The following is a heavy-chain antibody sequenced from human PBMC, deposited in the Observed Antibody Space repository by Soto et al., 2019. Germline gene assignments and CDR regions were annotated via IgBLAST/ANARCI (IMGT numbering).Heavy chain of an antibody. D-gene: IGHD1-26*01. CDR1: GFTFSDYY. J-gene: IGHJ4*02. Sequence: ESGGGLVKPGGSLRLSCAASGFTFSDYYMSWIRQAPGKGLEWVSYISRSGRTISYADSVKGRFTISRDNAKNSLYLQMNRLRAEDTAVYYCARDWDNGSYGGSAYWGQGTLVTVSS. V-gene: IGHV3-11*01. CDR2: ISRSGRTI. CDR3: ARDWDNGSYGGSAY.